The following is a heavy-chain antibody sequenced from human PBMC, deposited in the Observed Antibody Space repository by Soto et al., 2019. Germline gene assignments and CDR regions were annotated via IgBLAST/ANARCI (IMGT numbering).Heavy chain of an antibody. Sequence: GESLKISCKGSGYSFTSYWIGWVRQMPGKGLEWMGIIYPCDSDTRYSPSFQGQVTISADKSISTAYLQWSSLKASDTAMYYCASPPIAGAAGFSPDAFDIWGQGTRVTVSS. D-gene: IGHD6-13*01. J-gene: IGHJ3*02. CDR2: IYPCDSDT. V-gene: IGHV5-51*01. CDR3: ASPPIAGAAGFSPDAFDI. CDR1: GYSFTSYW.